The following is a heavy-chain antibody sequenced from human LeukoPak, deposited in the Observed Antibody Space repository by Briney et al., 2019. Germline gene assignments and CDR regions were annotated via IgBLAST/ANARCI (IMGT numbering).Heavy chain of an antibody. CDR1: GFTFSSYG. Sequence: GGSLRLSCAASGFTFSSYGMHWVRQAPGKGLEWVAFIRYDGSNKYCADSVKGRFTISRDNSKNTLYLQMNSLRAEDTAVYYCAKDKDYDFWSGYLANWFDPWGQGTLVTVSS. CDR2: IRYDGSNK. D-gene: IGHD3-3*01. V-gene: IGHV3-30*02. CDR3: AKDKDYDFWSGYLANWFDP. J-gene: IGHJ5*02.